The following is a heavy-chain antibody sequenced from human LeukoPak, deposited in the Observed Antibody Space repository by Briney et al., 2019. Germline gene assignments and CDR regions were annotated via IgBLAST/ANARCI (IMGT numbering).Heavy chain of an antibody. Sequence: GGSLRLSCAASGFIVRNYAMSWVRQAPGKGLEWVSGISNSGGYTYYADSVRGRFTISRDNSKNALYLQMNSLRAEDTAVYYCAKDSGQWLRSPFDYWGQGALVTVSS. CDR1: GFIVRNYA. D-gene: IGHD5-12*01. CDR2: ISNSGGYT. CDR3: AKDSGQWLRSPFDY. V-gene: IGHV3-23*01. J-gene: IGHJ4*02.